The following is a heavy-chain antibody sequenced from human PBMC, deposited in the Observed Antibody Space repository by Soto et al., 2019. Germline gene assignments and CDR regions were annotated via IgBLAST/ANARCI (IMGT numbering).Heavy chain of an antibody. CDR1: GFIFSSYA. J-gene: IGHJ4*02. CDR3: AKGLQSSHWCPIDY. V-gene: IGHV3-23*01. D-gene: IGHD6-13*01. CDR2: ISGSGGTT. Sequence: PGGSLRLSCAASGFIFSSYAMSWVRQAPGKGLEWVSSISGSGGTTYYADSVKGRFTVSRDNPKNTLYLQMNSLRAEDTAVYYCAKGLQSSHWCPIDYWGQGTLVTLSS.